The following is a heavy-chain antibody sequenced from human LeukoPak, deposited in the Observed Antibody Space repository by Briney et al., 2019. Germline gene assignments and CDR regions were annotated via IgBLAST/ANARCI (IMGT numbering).Heavy chain of an antibody. V-gene: IGHV5-51*01. Sequence: GESLKISCKGSGYSFTSYWIGWVCQMPGKGLEWMGIIYPGDYDTRYSPSFQGQVTISADKSISTAYLQWSSLKASDTAMYYCARHGGVVAATPVDAFGVWGQGTMVTVSS. CDR2: IYPGDYDT. CDR1: GYSFTSYW. J-gene: IGHJ3*01. D-gene: IGHD2-15*01. CDR3: ARHGGVVAATPVDAFGV.